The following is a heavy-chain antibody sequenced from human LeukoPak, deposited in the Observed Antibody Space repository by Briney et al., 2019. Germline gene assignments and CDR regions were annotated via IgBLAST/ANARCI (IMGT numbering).Heavy chain of an antibody. V-gene: IGHV3-7*01. Sequence: GGPLRLSCAASGFTFSSYWMTWVRQAPGKGLAWVANIKQDGSAKYYMDSVKGRFTISRDNAKNSLYLQMNSLGVEDTAVYYCARVNPLMAPGAVDIWGQGTKVAVSS. J-gene: IGHJ3*02. CDR3: ARVNPLMAPGAVDI. CDR2: IKQDGSAK. CDR1: GFTFSSYW. D-gene: IGHD2-8*01.